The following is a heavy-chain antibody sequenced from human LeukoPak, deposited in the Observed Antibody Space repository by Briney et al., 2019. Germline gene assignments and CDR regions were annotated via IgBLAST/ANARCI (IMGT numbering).Heavy chain of an antibody. Sequence: ASVKVSCKASGYTFNNYGISWVRQAPGQGLEWMGWVTSYNGDTNYAQKFQGRVTMTTDTSTSTAYMELRSLRSDDTAVYYCARDLSYSSSWYVFTAVAGTEYYFDYWGQGTLVTVSS. D-gene: IGHD6-13*01. CDR3: ARDLSYSSSWYVFTAVAGTEYYFDY. J-gene: IGHJ4*02. V-gene: IGHV1-18*01. CDR1: GYTFNNYG. CDR2: VTSYNGDT.